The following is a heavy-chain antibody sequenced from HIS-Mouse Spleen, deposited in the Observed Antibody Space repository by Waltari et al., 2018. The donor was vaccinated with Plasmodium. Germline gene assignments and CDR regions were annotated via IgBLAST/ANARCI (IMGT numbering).Heavy chain of an antibody. CDR1: AGSISSSSYY. V-gene: IGHV4-39*07. D-gene: IGHD3-22*01. CDR3: ARVPYYYDSSGYGMGWFDP. J-gene: IGHJ5*02. Sequence: QLQLQESGPGLVKPSETLSLTCTVSAGSISSSSYYWGWIRPPPGKGLEWIGSIYYSGSTYYNPSLKSRVTISVDTSKNQFSLKLSSVTAADTAVYYCARVPYYYDSSGYGMGWFDPWGQGTLVTVSS. CDR2: IYYSGST.